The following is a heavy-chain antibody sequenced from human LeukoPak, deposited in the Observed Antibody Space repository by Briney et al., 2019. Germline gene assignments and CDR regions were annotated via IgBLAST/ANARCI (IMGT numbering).Heavy chain of an antibody. D-gene: IGHD3-9*01. CDR1: GFTFSAYW. Sequence: GRSLRLSCAASGFTFSAYWMHWVRQAPGKGLVRVSRVKYDGGTTTYADSVKGRFTISRDNAKNILYLQMNSPRVEDTAVYYCARDLDWILFDYWGQGTLVTVPP. CDR3: ARDLDWILFDY. CDR2: VKYDGGTT. V-gene: IGHV3-74*01. J-gene: IGHJ4*02.